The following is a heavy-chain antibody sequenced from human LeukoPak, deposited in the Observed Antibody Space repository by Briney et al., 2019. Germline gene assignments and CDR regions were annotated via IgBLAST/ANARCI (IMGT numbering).Heavy chain of an antibody. CDR1: GGSISSHY. V-gene: IGHV4-59*08. CDR3: ARLGYCSSTSCYAAPHNWFDP. Sequence: PSETLSLTCTVSGGSISSHYWSWIRQPPGKGLEWIGYIYYSGSTNYNPSLKSRVTISVDTSKNQFSLKLSSVTAADTAVYYCARLGYCSSTSCYAAPHNWFDPWGQGTLVTVSS. CDR2: IYYSGST. D-gene: IGHD2-2*01. J-gene: IGHJ5*02.